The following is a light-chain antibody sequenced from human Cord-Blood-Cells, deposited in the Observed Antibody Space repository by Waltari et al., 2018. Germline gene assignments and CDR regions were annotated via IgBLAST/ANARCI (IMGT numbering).Light chain of an antibody. CDR3: CADAGSSTDV. CDR2: EGS. V-gene: IGLV2-23*01. CDR1: SSDFGSYYL. J-gene: IGLJ1*01. Sequence: QSALTQPASVSGSPGQSITISCTGTSSDFGSYYLVSWYQQHPGKAPKLMIYEGSNRPSGVANRFSGSKSGNTASLTISGLQAEDEADYYCCADAGSSTDVFGTGTKVTVL.